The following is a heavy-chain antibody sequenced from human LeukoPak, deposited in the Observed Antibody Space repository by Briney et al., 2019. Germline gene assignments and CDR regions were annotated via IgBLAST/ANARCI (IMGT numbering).Heavy chain of an antibody. J-gene: IGHJ4*02. CDR2: ISGSGGST. V-gene: IGHV3-23*01. CDR3: AKPLGYLDYYHRSVYTAAY. D-gene: IGHD3-22*01. CDR1: GFTSSSYA. Sequence: GGSLRLSCAVSGFTSSSYAVSWVRQAPGKGLEWVSAISGSGGSTYYADSVKGRFTISRDNSKNTLYLQMISLRAADTAVYYCAKPLGYLDYYHRSVYTAAYWGQGTLVTVSS.